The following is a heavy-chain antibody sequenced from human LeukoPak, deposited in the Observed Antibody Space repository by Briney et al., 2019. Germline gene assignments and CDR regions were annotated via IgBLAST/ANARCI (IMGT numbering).Heavy chain of an antibody. Sequence: SETLSLTCTVSGGSISTSGYYWGWIRQPPGKGLEWIGSIYYSGSTYYNPSLKSRVTISVDTSKNQFSLKLSSVTAADTAVYYCARHGNYDFWSGYYFDYWGQGTLVTVSS. CDR3: ARHGNYDFWSGYYFDY. V-gene: IGHV4-39*01. J-gene: IGHJ4*02. D-gene: IGHD3-3*01. CDR2: IYYSGST. CDR1: GGSISTSGYY.